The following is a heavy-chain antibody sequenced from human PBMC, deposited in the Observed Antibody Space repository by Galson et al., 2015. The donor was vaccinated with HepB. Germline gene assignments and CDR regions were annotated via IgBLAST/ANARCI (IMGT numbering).Heavy chain of an antibody. CDR1: GFTFSDYY. J-gene: IGHJ4*02. V-gene: IGHV3-11*06. CDR2: TSSSSLYT. CDR3: ARVADADYGDHSHFDY. Sequence: LRLSCAVSGFTFSDYYMPWIRQAPGKGLEWISHTSSSSLYTNYADSVKGRFTISRDNAKNSLYLQISSARAEDTALYYCARVADADYGDHSHFDYWGQGTLVTVSS. D-gene: IGHD4-17*01.